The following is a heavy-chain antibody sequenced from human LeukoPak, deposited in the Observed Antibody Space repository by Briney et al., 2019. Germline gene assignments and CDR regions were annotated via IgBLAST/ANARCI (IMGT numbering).Heavy chain of an antibody. Sequence: SETLSLTCTVSGGSISSYYWSWIRQPPGKGLEWVGYIYYSGSTNYNPSLKSRVTISVDTSKTQFSLKLSSVTAADTAVYYCARASGIAAAAPDYWGQGTLVTVSS. V-gene: IGHV4-59*01. D-gene: IGHD6-13*01. CDR1: GGSISSYY. CDR3: ARASGIAAAAPDY. CDR2: IYYSGST. J-gene: IGHJ4*02.